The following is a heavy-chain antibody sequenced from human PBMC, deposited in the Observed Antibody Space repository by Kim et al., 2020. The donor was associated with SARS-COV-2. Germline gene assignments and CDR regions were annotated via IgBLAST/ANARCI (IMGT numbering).Heavy chain of an antibody. CDR3: ARPYSGSYQGPFDY. D-gene: IGHD1-26*01. V-gene: IGHV3-30*01. Sequence: ADSVTGRFTISRDNSKNTLYLQMNSLRAEDTAVYYCARPYSGSYQGPFDYWGQGTLVTVSS. J-gene: IGHJ4*02.